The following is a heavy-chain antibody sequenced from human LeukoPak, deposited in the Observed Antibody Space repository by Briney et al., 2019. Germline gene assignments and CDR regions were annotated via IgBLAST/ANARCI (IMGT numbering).Heavy chain of an antibody. V-gene: IGHV1-46*01. CDR1: GYTFTSYY. CDR3: AREPYYDFWSGYCRYFDY. Sequence: ASVKVSCTASGYTFTSYYMHWVRQAPGQGLEWMGIINPSGGSTSYAQKFQGRVTMTRDTSTSTVYMELSSLRSEDTAVYYCAREPYYDFWSGYCRYFDYWGQGTLVTVSS. CDR2: INPSGGST. D-gene: IGHD3-3*01. J-gene: IGHJ4*02.